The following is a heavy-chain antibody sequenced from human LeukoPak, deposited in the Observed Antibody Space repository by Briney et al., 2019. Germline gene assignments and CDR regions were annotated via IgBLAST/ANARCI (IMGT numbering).Heavy chain of an antibody. J-gene: IGHJ4*02. CDR1: GDSVSTNSAA. CDR2: TYYRSKYYF. D-gene: IGHD4-11*01. CDR3: ARERLHDYSRTLDY. V-gene: IGHV6-1*01. Sequence: SQTLSLTCAISGDSVSTNSAAWNWVRQSPSRGLEWLGRTYYRSKYYFDYAVSGKSRININQETSKNHFSLQLSSVTPEDTAVYYCARERLHDYSRTLDYWGQGTLVTVSS.